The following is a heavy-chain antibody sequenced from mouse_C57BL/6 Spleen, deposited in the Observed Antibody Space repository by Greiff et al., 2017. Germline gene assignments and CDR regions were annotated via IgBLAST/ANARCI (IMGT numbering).Heavy chain of an antibody. CDR3: ARDYGSSGRYYFDY. CDR2: LYPGDGDT. D-gene: IGHD1-1*01. Sequence: QVQLQQSGPELVKPGASVKISCKASGYAFSSSWMNWVKQRPGKGLAWIGRLYPGDGDTNYNGKFKGKATLTADKSSSTAYMQLSSLTSEDSAVYFCARDYGSSGRYYFDYWGQGTTLTVSS. J-gene: IGHJ2*01. CDR1: GYAFSSSW. V-gene: IGHV1-82*01.